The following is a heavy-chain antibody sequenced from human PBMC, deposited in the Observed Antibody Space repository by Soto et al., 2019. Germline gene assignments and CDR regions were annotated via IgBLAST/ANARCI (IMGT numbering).Heavy chain of an antibody. CDR1: GFTFSSYA. D-gene: IGHD4-4*01. Sequence: GGSLRLSCAASGFTFSSYAMHWVRQAPGKGLEWVAVISYDGSNKYYADSVKGRFTISRDNSKNTLYLQMNSLRAEDTAVYYCARPLWRNDYNWGYFDLWGRGTLVTVS. CDR3: ARPLWRNDYNWGYFDL. J-gene: IGHJ2*01. CDR2: ISYDGSNK. V-gene: IGHV3-30-3*01.